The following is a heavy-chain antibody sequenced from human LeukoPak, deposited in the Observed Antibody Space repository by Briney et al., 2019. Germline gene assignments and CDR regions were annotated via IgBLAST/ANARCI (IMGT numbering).Heavy chain of an antibody. CDR3: ARVAVISGAWYFFDF. V-gene: IGHV4-61*08. J-gene: IGHJ4*02. CDR2: IYYTGNT. D-gene: IGHD3-10*01. CDR1: GGSISSSGYY. Sequence: SETLSLTCTVSGGSISSSGYYWGWIRQPPGKGLEWVGYIYYTGNTYYNPSLKSRVTISVDTSKNQFSLKVTSVTAADTAVYYCARVAVISGAWYFFDFWGQGTLVTVSS.